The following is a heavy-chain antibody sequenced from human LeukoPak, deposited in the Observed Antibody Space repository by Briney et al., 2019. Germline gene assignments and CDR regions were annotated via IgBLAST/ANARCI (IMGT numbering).Heavy chain of an antibody. D-gene: IGHD6-13*01. CDR1: GGSFSGYY. V-gene: IGHV4-34*01. J-gene: IGHJ4*02. CDR3: AGGRSAVYY. Sequence: SETLSLTCAVYGGSFSGYYWSWIRQPPGKGLEWIGEINHSGSTNYNPSLKSRVTISVDTSKNQFSLKLSSVTAADTAVYYCAGGRSAVYYWGQGTLVTVSS. CDR2: INHSGST.